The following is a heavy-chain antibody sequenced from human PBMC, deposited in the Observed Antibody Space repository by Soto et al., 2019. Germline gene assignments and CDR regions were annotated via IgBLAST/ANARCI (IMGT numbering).Heavy chain of an antibody. CDR1: GFTFSSYS. CDR3: ARAGPLTGTTKDAFDI. Sequence: RLSCAASGFTFSSYSMNWVRQAPGKGLEWVSSISSSSSYIYYADSVKGRFTISRDNAKNSLYLQMNSLRGEDTAVYYCARAGPLTGTTKDAFDIWGQGTMVTVSS. V-gene: IGHV3-21*01. J-gene: IGHJ3*02. D-gene: IGHD1-7*01. CDR2: ISSSSSYI.